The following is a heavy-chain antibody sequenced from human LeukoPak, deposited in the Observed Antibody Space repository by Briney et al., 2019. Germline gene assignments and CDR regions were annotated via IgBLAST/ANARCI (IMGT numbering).Heavy chain of an antibody. V-gene: IGHV1-2*02. CDR2: INPNSGGT. Sequence: ASVKVSCKASGYTFTGYYMHWVRQAPGQGLEWMGWINPNSGGTNYAQKLQGRVTMTRDTSISTAYMELSRLRSDDTAVYYCAREFIGTGYYYYGMDVWGQGTTVTVSS. CDR3: AREFIGTGYYYYGMDV. J-gene: IGHJ6*02. D-gene: IGHD1-1*01. CDR1: GYTFTGYY.